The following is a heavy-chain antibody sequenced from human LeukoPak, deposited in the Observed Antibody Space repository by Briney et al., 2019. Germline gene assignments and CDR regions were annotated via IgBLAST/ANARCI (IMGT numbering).Heavy chain of an antibody. Sequence: GGSLRLSCAASGFTFSSYSMNWVRQAPGKGLEWVSSISSSSSYIYYADSVKGRFTISRDNAKNSLYLQMNSLRAEDTAVYYCARDVSFCGGDCYSSYYYYMDVWGKGTTVTVSS. CDR1: GFTFSSYS. J-gene: IGHJ6*03. CDR2: ISSSSSYI. D-gene: IGHD2-21*01. V-gene: IGHV3-21*01. CDR3: ARDVSFCGGDCYSSYYYYMDV.